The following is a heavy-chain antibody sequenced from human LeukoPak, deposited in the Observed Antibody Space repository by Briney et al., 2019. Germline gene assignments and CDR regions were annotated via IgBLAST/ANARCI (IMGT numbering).Heavy chain of an antibody. V-gene: IGHV1-2*02. CDR1: GYTFTGYY. D-gene: IGHD2-21*01. J-gene: IGHJ4*02. Sequence: ASMKVSCKASGYTFTGYYMHWVRQAPGQGLEWMGWINPNSGGTNYAQKFQGRVTMTRDTSISTAYMELSRLRSDDTAVYYCARLGAYCGGDCYADYWGQGTLVTVSS. CDR3: ARLGAYCGGDCYADY. CDR2: INPNSGGT.